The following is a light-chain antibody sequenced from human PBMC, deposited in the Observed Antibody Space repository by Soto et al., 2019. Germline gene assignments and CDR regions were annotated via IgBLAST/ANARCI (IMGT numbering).Light chain of an antibody. CDR1: SSDVGGYNY. V-gene: IGLV2-14*01. CDR2: DVS. CDR3: SSYTSSSTCL. J-gene: IGLJ1*01. Sequence: QSVLTQPASVSGSPGQSITISCTGTSSDVGGYNYVSWYQQHPGKAPKLMIYDVSNRPSGVSNRFSGSKSGNTASLTISGLQAEDEADYYCSSYTSSSTCLLGTGTKATVL.